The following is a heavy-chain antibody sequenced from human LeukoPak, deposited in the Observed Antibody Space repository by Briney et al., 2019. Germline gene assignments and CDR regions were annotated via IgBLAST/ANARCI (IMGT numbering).Heavy chain of an antibody. J-gene: IGHJ3*02. D-gene: IGHD4-23*01. CDR1: GGSISSYY. CDR3: ARAPPAYGGLGAFDI. CDR2: IYYSGST. V-gene: IGHV4-59*01. Sequence: SETLSLTCTVSGGSISSYYWSWIRQPPGKGLEWIGYIYYSGSTNYNPSLKSRVTISVDTSKNQFSLKLSSVTAADTAVYYCARAPPAYGGLGAFDIWGQGTMVTVSS.